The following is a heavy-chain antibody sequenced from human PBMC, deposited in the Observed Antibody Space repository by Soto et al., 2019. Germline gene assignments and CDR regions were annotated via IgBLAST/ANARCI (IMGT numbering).Heavy chain of an antibody. V-gene: IGHV3-64D*08. CDR1: GFTFSSYA. Sequence: GGSLRLSCSASGFTFSSYAMHWVRQAPGKGLEYVSAISSNGGSTYYADSVKGRFTISRDNSKNTLYLQMSSLRAEDTAVYYCVKVAGGSGSLRTDGNDYWGQGTLVTVSS. J-gene: IGHJ4*02. CDR2: ISSNGGST. CDR3: VKVAGGSGSLRTDGNDY. D-gene: IGHD1-26*01.